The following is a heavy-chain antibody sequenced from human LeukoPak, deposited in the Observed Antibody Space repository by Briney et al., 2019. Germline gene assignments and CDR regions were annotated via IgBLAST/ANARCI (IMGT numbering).Heavy chain of an antibody. CDR1: GFTFSSYW. V-gene: IGHV3-53*01. CDR2: IYSGGTT. D-gene: IGHD2-15*01. Sequence: GGSLRLSCAASGFTFSSYWMSWVRQAPGKGLEWFSFIYSGGTTYYADSVKGRFTISRDNSKNTLYLQMNRLRAEDTAVYYCERDLPRSPVASDLWGQGTMVPVSS. CDR3: ERDLPRSPVASDL. J-gene: IGHJ3*01.